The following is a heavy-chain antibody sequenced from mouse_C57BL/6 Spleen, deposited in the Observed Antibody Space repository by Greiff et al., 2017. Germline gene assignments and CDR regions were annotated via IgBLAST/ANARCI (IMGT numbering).Heavy chain of an antibody. V-gene: IGHV1-26*01. J-gene: IGHJ2*01. CDR1: GYTFTDYY. CDR2: INPNNGGT. D-gene: IGHD2-14*01. Sequence: VQLQQSGPELVKPGASVKISCKASGYTFTDYYMNWVKQSHGKSLEWIGDINPNNGGTSYNQKFKGKATLTVDKSSSTAYMELRSLTSADSAVYYCARWSNRTRYVYYWGQGTTLTVSS. CDR3: ARWSNRTRYVYY.